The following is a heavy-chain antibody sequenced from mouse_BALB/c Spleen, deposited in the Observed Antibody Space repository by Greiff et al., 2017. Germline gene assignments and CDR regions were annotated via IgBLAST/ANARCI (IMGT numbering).Heavy chain of an antibody. CDR3: ARDRDYYGSSYQYYFDY. D-gene: IGHD1-1*01. J-gene: IGHJ2*01. CDR2: IWAGGST. V-gene: IGHV2-9*02. CDR1: GFSLTSYG. Sequence: QVQLKESGPGLVAPSQSLSITCTVSGFSLTSYGVHWVRQPPGKGLEWLGVIWAGGSTNYNSALMSRLSISKDNSKSQVFLKMNSLQTDDTAMYYCARDRDYYGSSYQYYFDYWGQGTTLTVSS.